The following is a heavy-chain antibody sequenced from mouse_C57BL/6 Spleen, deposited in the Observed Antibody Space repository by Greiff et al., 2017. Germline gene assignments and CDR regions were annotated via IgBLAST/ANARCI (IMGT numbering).Heavy chain of an antibody. J-gene: IGHJ1*03. CDR3: ARHPYYYGSRYFDV. CDR2: ISGSGGNT. V-gene: IGHV5-9*01. CDR1: GFTFSSYT. D-gene: IGHD1-1*01. Sequence: EVHLVESGGGLVKPGGSLKLSCAASGFTFSSYTMSWVRQTPEKRLEWVATISGSGGNTYYPDSVKGRFTISRDNAKNTLYLQMSSLRSEDTALYYCARHPYYYGSRYFDVWGTGTTVTVSS.